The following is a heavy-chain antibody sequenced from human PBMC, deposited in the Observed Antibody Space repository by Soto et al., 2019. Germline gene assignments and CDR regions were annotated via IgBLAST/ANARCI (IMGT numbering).Heavy chain of an antibody. D-gene: IGHD3-22*01. J-gene: IGHJ4*02. CDR2: IYYSGST. V-gene: IGHV4-31*03. CDR1: GGSISSGGYY. Sequence: PSETLSLTCTVSGGSISSGGYYWSWIRQHPGKGLEWIGYIYYSGSTYYNPSLKSRVTISVDTSKNQFSLKLSSVTAADTAVYYCARAVSVYDSSGYPYAGYYFDYWGQGTLVTVSS. CDR3: ARAVSVYDSSGYPYAGYYFDY.